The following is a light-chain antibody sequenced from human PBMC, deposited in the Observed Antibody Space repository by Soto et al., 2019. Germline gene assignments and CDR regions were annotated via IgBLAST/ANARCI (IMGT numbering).Light chain of an antibody. Sequence: QSVLTQPPSASGSPGQSVTISCTGMSSDVGGYNYVSWYQQHPGKAPKLMIYEVSKRPSGVPDRFSGSKSGTTASLTVSGLQAEDEADYYCRSYAGSNSVVFGGGTKLTVL. J-gene: IGLJ2*01. CDR1: SSDVGGYNY. V-gene: IGLV2-8*01. CDR3: RSYAGSNSVV. CDR2: EVS.